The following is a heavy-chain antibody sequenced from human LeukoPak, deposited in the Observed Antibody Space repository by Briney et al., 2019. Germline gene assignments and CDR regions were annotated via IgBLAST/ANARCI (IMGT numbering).Heavy chain of an antibody. V-gene: IGHV1-2*02. CDR3: MRNNHGVNWVDP. CDR1: GYSFTEYY. Sequence: APVWVSCAAFGYSFTEYYIHWGRQAPGHGLEWRGGITPNSGVTGSEQRCQGRVTMTRDTSISAAYMELSGLTSDDTGVYYCMRNNHGVNWVDPWGQATLVTASS. D-gene: IGHD1/OR15-1a*01. J-gene: IGHJ5*02. CDR2: ITPNSGVT.